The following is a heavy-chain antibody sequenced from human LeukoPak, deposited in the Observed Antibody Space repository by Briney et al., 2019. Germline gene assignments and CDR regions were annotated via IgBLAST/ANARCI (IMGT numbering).Heavy chain of an antibody. J-gene: IGHJ4*02. D-gene: IGHD2-15*01. V-gene: IGHV4-34*01. CDR2: INHSGST. CDR1: GGSFSGYY. CDR3: ASTFPYCSDGSCAL. Sequence: SETLSLTCAVYGGSFSGYYWSWIRQPPGKGLEWIGEINHSGSTNYNPSLKSRVTISVDTSKNQFSLKLSSVTAEDTAVYYCASTFPYCSDGSCALGGQGTLVTVSS.